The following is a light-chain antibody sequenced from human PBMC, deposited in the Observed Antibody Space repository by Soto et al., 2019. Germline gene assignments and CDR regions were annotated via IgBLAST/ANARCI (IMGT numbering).Light chain of an antibody. CDR3: QQYGRSPLLYT. J-gene: IGKJ2*01. V-gene: IGKV3-20*01. CDR1: QSVTNNF. Sequence: EIVLTQSPGTLSLSPGERATLSCRASQSVTNNFLAWYQQKPGQAPRLLIYGASTRAAGVPDRFGGSGSGTDFTLTITRLEPEDFAVYYCQQYGRSPLLYTFGQGTKLGVK. CDR2: GAS.